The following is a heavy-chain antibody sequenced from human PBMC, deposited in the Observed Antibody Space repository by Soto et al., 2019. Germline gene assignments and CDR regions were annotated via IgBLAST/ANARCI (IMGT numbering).Heavy chain of an antibody. Sequence: EVQLVESGGGLVQPGGSLRLSCAASGFTFSTYWMHWVRQIPGKGLEWVSRVKSDGSSYYADPVKCRFTISRDNAWNTVYLQMNRLRAEDTALYYCARGLKNYYGMDVWGQGTTVTVSS. CDR2: VKSDGSS. J-gene: IGHJ6*02. V-gene: IGHV3-74*01. CDR1: GFTFSTYW. CDR3: ARGLKNYYGMDV.